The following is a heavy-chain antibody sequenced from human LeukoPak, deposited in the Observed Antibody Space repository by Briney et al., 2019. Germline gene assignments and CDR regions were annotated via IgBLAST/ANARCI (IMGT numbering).Heavy chain of an antibody. Sequence: GGSLRLSCAASGFIFSSYAMSWVRQAPGKGLEWVSSISGSGGSTYNADSVKGRFTISRDNSKNTLYLQMNSLRAEDTAVYYCAKGSYYFDYWGQGTLVTVSS. CDR1: GFIFSSYA. CDR2: ISGSGGST. V-gene: IGHV3-23*01. D-gene: IGHD1-26*01. J-gene: IGHJ4*02. CDR3: AKGSYYFDY.